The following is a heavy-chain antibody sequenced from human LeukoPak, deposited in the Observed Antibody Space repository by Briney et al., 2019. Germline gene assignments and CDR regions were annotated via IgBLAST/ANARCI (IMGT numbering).Heavy chain of an antibody. CDR1: GVSIRSSGYY. V-gene: IGHV4-61*08. J-gene: IGHJ4*02. CDR2: IYYSGST. D-gene: IGHD4-17*01. CDR3: ARAARDYEIDY. Sequence: KASETLSLTCTVSGVSIRSSGYYWSWIRQHPGKGLEWIGYIYYSGSTNYNPSLKSRVTISVDTSKNQFSLKLSSVTAADTAVYYCARAARDYEIDYWGQGTLVTVSS.